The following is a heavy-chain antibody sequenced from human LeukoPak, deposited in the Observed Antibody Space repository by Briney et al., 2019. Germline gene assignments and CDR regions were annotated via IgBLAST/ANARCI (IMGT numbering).Heavy chain of an antibody. CDR2: IYYRGSA. J-gene: IGHJ3*02. CDR1: GGSISSYY. D-gene: IGHD6-19*01. CDR3: ARRASHTYFSSGWFAAFDI. V-gene: IGHV4-59*08. Sequence: SETLSLTCTVSGGSISSYYWSWIRQPPGKGLEYIGYIYYRGSANYNPSLKSRVTISVDTSKNQFSLKLSSVTAADTAVYYCARRASHTYFSSGWFAAFDIWGQGTMVTVSS.